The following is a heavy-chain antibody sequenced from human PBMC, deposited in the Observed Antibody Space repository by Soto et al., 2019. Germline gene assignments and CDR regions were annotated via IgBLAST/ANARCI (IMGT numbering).Heavy chain of an antibody. J-gene: IGHJ4*02. CDR2: MSYDGNNK. Sequence: PGGSLRLSCAASGFTFSNYAMHWVRQAPGKGLEWVAVMSYDGNNKYYADSVKGRFTISRDNSKNTLYLQMNSLRAEDTAVYSCARASVPASPYDFWSGYLHYWGQGTLVTVSS. CDR1: GFTFSNYA. V-gene: IGHV3-30-3*01. CDR3: ARASVPASPYDFWSGYLHY. D-gene: IGHD3-3*01.